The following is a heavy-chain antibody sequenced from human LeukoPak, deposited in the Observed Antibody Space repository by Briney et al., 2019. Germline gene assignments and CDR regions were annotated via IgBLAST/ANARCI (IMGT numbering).Heavy chain of an antibody. D-gene: IGHD3-3*01. CDR3: ASQRGFLEWSLYYFDY. CDR1: GGSISSSSYY. V-gene: IGHV4-39*02. J-gene: IGHJ4*02. Sequence: SETLSLTCTVSGGSISSSSYYWGWIRQPPGKGLEWIGSIYFSGSTYYNPSLKSRITISVDTSKNHFSLKLSSVTAADTAVYYCASQRGFLEWSLYYFDYWGQGTLVTVSS. CDR2: IYFSGST.